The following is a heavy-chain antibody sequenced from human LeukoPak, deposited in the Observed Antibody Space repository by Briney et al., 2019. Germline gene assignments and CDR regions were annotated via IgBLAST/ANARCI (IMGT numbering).Heavy chain of an antibody. CDR1: GYTFTSYG. D-gene: IGHD3-9*01. CDR3: ARPHYDILTGYYGFDY. CDR2: INGYNGNT. V-gene: IGHV1-18*01. J-gene: IGHJ4*02. Sequence: ASVKVSCKASGYTFTSYGISWVRQAPGQGLEWMGRINGYNGNTNYAQKLQGRVTMTTDTSTSTAYMELRSLRSDDTAVYYCARPHYDILTGYYGFDYWGQGTLVTVSS.